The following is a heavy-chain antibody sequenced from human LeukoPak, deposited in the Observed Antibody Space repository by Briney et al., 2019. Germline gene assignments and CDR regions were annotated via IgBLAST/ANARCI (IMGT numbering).Heavy chain of an antibody. D-gene: IGHD5-18*01. J-gene: IGHJ2*01. Sequence: SETLSLTCTVSGGSITTSSYYWGWLRQPPGKGLEWIGSVYYSGSTYYNPSLKSRVTISVDTSKNQFPLKLASVTAADTAVCYCASLPPNQEADTNWYFDLWGRGTLVTVSS. CDR2: VYYSGST. CDR3: ASLPPNQEADTNWYFDL. CDR1: GGSITTSSYY. V-gene: IGHV4-39*01.